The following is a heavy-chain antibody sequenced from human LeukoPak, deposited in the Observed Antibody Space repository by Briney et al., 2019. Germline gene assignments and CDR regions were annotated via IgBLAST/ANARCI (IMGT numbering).Heavy chain of an antibody. D-gene: IGHD6-13*01. Sequence: GSLRLSCAASGFTFSSYAMSWIRQPPGKGLEWIGEINHSGSTNYNPSLKSRVTISVDTSKNQFSLKLSSVTAADTAVYYCARAVGPYSSSWYGNYYYYYYMDVWGKGTTVTVSS. V-gene: IGHV4-34*01. CDR3: ARAVGPYSSSWYGNYYYYYYMDV. CDR1: GFTFSSYA. CDR2: INHSGST. J-gene: IGHJ6*03.